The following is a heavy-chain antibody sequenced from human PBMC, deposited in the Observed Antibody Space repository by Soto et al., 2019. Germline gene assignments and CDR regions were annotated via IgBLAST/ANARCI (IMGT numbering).Heavy chain of an antibody. CDR3: ANPLPGIVVVPAAMWGEDY. J-gene: IGHJ4*02. CDR1: GFTFSSYA. Sequence: GGSLRLSCAASGFTFSSYAMSWVRQAPGKGLEWVSAISGSGGSTYYADSVKGRFTISRDNSKNTLYLQMNSLRAEDTAVYYCANPLPGIVVVPAAMWGEDYWGQGTLVTVSS. D-gene: IGHD2-2*01. V-gene: IGHV3-23*01. CDR2: ISGSGGST.